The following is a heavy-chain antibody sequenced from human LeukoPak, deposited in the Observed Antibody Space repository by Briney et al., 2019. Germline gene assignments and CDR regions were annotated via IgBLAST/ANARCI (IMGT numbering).Heavy chain of an antibody. V-gene: IGHV3-30*04. CDR2: ISYDGSNK. Sequence: GGSLRLSCAASGFTFSSYAMHWVRQAPGKGLEWVAVISYDGSNKYYADSVKGRFTISRDNSKNTLYLQMNSLRAEDTAVYYCARGTDSSGSLELDYWGQGTLVTVPS. CDR1: GFTFSSYA. D-gene: IGHD3-22*01. CDR3: ARGTDSSGSLELDY. J-gene: IGHJ4*02.